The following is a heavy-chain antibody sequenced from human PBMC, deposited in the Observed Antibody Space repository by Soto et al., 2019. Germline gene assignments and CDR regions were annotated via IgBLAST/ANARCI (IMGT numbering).Heavy chain of an antibody. Sequence: ASGKGSCKASGYTFTVYYIHWVRQAPGQGLDWMGWINPKSGDTNYAQKFQGRVSMTRDTSITTAYMEVSRLKSDDTTVYYCARGSARMGALRTYWGQGPLVTVSS. CDR1: GYTFTVYY. V-gene: IGHV1-2*02. CDR3: ARGSARMGALRTY. D-gene: IGHD1-26*01. J-gene: IGHJ4*02. CDR2: INPKSGDT.